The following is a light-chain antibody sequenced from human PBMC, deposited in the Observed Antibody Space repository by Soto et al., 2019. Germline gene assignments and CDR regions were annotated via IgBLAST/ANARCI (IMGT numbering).Light chain of an antibody. CDR2: DAS. J-gene: IGKJ1*01. Sequence: DIQMTQSPSTLSASVGDRVTITCRASQSISSWLAWYQQKPGKAPKLLIYDASSLESGVPSRFSGSGSGTEFTLPISSLQPDDFATYYCQQYISYSGTFGKGTKV. V-gene: IGKV1-5*01. CDR1: QSISSW. CDR3: QQYISYSGT.